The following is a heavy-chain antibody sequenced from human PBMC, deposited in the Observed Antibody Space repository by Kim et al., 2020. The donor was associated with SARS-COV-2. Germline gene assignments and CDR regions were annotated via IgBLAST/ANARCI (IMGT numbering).Heavy chain of an antibody. Sequence: SVKVSCKTSGGTYSSYAISWVRQAPGQGLEWMGGINPIFGTTNYAQKFQGRVTITADESTSTVYMELSSLGSEDTAFYYCATSPRGGSSWEPPWDYWGQ. V-gene: IGHV1-69*13. CDR1: GGTYSSYA. CDR3: ATSPRGGSSWEPPWDY. J-gene: IGHJ4*02. D-gene: IGHD6-13*01. CDR2: INPIFGTT.